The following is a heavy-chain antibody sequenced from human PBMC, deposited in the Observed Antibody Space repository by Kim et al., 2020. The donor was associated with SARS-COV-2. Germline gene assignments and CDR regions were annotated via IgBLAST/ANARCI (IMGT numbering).Heavy chain of an antibody. Sequence: SETLSLTCSVSGDSLSRPGFYWSWIRQDPGKGLEWMGYISQSGGVYYHPSLEGRLHISMDTSKNQFSLKLTSLTSADTATYFCARSATLVGAAPWGQGIMVTVSS. CDR2: ISQSGGV. CDR3: ARSATLVGAAP. V-gene: IGHV4-31*03. J-gene: IGHJ5*02. CDR1: GDSLSRPGFY. D-gene: IGHD1-26*01.